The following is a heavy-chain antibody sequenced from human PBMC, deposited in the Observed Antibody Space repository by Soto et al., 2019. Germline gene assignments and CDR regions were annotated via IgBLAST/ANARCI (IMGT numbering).Heavy chain of an antibody. J-gene: IGHJ4*02. CDR2: IYHSGST. V-gene: IGHV4-30-2*01. CDR3: ARQPCMNLGNGVYYFDY. D-gene: IGHD2-8*01. CDR1: GGSISSGGYS. Sequence: QLQLQESGSGLVKPSQTLSLTCAVSGGSISSGGYSWSWIRQPPGKGLEWIGYIYHSGSTYYNPSLKSRVTISVDRSKNQFSLKLSSVTAADTAVYYCARQPCMNLGNGVYYFDYWGQGTLVTVSS.